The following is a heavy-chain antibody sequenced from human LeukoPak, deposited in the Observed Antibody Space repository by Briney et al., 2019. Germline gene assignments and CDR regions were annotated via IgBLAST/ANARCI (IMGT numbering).Heavy chain of an antibody. CDR3: ARGGGYSYGPPGYFDY. Sequence: PSETLSLTCTVPGGSISSYYWSWIRQPAGKGLEWIGRIYTSGSTNYNPSLKSRVTMSVDTSKNQFSLKLSSVTAADTAVYYCARGGGYSYGPPGYFDYWGQGTLVTVSS. J-gene: IGHJ4*02. CDR1: GGSISSYY. V-gene: IGHV4-4*07. CDR2: IYTSGST. D-gene: IGHD5-18*01.